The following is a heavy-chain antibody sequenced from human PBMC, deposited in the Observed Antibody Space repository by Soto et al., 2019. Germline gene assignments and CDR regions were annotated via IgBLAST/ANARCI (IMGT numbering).Heavy chain of an antibody. Sequence: GASVKVSCKASGYTFTSYDINWVRQATVQGLEWMGWMNPNRGNTGYAQKFQGRVTMTRNTSISTAYMELSSLRSEDRAVYYCARANYLAVAHSLDYWGQGTLVTVSS. CDR1: GYTFTSYD. CDR2: MNPNRGNT. CDR3: ARANYLAVAHSLDY. J-gene: IGHJ4*02. V-gene: IGHV1-8*01. D-gene: IGHD6-19*01.